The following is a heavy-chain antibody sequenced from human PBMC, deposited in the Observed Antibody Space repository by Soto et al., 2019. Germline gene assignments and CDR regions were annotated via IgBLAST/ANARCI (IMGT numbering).Heavy chain of an antibody. Sequence: EVQLLESGGGLVQPGGSLRLSCAASGFTFSSYAMTWVRQAPGEGLQWVSSISGSGESTFHADSVKGRFTISRDNSKKTLTLQMNSLRAEDTAIYYCAKYSSCSDEDYWGQGTVVTASS. CDR1: GFTFSSYA. CDR3: AKYSSCSDEDY. V-gene: IGHV3-23*01. CDR2: ISGSGEST. D-gene: IGHD6-19*01. J-gene: IGHJ4*02.